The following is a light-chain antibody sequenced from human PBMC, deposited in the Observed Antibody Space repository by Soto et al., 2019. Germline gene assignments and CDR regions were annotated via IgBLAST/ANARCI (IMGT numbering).Light chain of an antibody. J-gene: IGKJ3*01. CDR1: DDVGGW. CDR3: QQSNRFPFT. CDR2: AVS. Sequence: DTHLTQSPSSVSASVGDRVTMTCRASDDVGGWLAWYQQQPGKAPKLLIFAVSTLHSGVPSRFSGTGSGTEFTLTVSNFQPEDFATDYCQQSNRFPFTFGPGTKV. V-gene: IGKV1-12*02.